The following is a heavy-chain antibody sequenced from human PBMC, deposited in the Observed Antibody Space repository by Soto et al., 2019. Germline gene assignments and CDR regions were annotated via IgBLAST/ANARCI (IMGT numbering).Heavy chain of an antibody. Sequence: EVQLVESGGGLVQPGGSLRLSCAASGFTFSSYWMHWVRQAPGKGLVWVSRINSDGYSTSYADSVKGRFTISRDNAKNTLYLQMNSLRAEDTAVYYCARGGASGVPPAHWGQGTLVTVS. CDR1: GFTFSSYW. CDR2: INSDGYST. V-gene: IGHV3-74*01. CDR3: ARGGASGVPPAH. J-gene: IGHJ1*01. D-gene: IGHD3-16*01.